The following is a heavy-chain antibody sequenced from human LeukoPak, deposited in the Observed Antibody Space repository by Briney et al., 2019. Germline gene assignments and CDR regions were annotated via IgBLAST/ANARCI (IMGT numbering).Heavy chain of an antibody. CDR3: AKSHRVLRYFDWLPDY. V-gene: IGHV3-74*01. CDR1: GFTFSSYW. Sequence: GSLRLSCAASGFTFSSYWMHWVRQAPGKGPVWVSRIYGDGNTTNYADSVKGRFTISRDNSKNTLYLQMNSLRAEDTAVYYCAKSHRVLRYFDWLPDYWGQGTLVTVSS. CDR2: IYGDGNTT. J-gene: IGHJ4*02. D-gene: IGHD3-9*01.